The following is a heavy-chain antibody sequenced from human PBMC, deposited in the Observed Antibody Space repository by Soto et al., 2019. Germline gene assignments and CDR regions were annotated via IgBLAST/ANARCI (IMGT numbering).Heavy chain of an antibody. CDR2: IFSNDEK. J-gene: IGHJ6*03. D-gene: IGHD6-6*01. CDR1: GFSLSNARMG. Sequence: QVTLKESGPVLVKPTETLTLTCTVSGFSLSNARMGVSWIRQPPGKALEWLAHIFSNDEKSYSTSLKSRLTTSKDTSNSQVVLTMTNMDPVDTATYYCARIREYSSQIYYYYYYMDVWGKGTTVTVSS. V-gene: IGHV2-26*01. CDR3: ARIREYSSQIYYYYYYMDV.